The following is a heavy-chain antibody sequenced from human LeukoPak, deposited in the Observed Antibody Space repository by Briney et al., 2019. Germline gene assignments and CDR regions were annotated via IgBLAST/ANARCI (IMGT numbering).Heavy chain of an antibody. Sequence: PGGSLRLSCAASGFTFSNACMSWVRQAPGKGLEWVGHIKGKTDGGTTDYAAPVQGRFTISRDDSKNTLFLQINSLKTEDTAVYYCTTGTWIQLWLADYWGQGTLVTVSS. CDR2: IKGKTDGGTT. D-gene: IGHD5-18*01. CDR1: GFTFSNAC. J-gene: IGHJ4*02. V-gene: IGHV3-15*01. CDR3: TTGTWIQLWLADY.